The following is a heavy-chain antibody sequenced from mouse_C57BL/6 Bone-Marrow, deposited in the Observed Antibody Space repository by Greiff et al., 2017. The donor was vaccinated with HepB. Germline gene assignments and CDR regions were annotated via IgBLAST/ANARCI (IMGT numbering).Heavy chain of an antibody. CDR3: ARGDYGSSYGAMDY. Sequence: EVQLQESGPGLVKPSQSLSLTCSVTGYSITSGYYWNWIRQFPENKLEWMGYISYDGSNNYNPSLKNRISITRDTSKNQFFLKLNSVTTEDTATYYCARGDYGSSYGAMDYWGQGTSVTVSS. CDR2: ISYDGSN. CDR1: GYSITSGYY. D-gene: IGHD1-1*01. J-gene: IGHJ4*01. V-gene: IGHV3-6*01.